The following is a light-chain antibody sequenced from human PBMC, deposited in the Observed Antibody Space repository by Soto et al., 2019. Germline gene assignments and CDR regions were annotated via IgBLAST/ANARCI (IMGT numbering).Light chain of an antibody. J-gene: IGLJ3*02. CDR1: SSDVGGYNY. CDR2: EVS. Sequence: QSALTQPASVSGSPGQSITISCTGTSSDVGGYNYVSWYQQHPGKAPKLMIYEVSNRPSGVSNRFSGSKSGNTASLTVSGLRAEDEAVYYCSSYTSSSTLVFGGGTKLTVL. CDR3: SSYTSSSTLV. V-gene: IGLV2-14*01.